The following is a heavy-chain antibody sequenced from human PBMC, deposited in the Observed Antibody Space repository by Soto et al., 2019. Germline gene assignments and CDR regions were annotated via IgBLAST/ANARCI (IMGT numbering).Heavy chain of an antibody. CDR3: AKDPSSAFAMENYFDY. J-gene: IGHJ4*02. V-gene: IGHV3-23*01. Sequence: EVQLSGSGGGLVQPGGSLRLSCAASGFTFNSYAMSWVRQAPWKGLEWVSAISGSSTSTYYADSVKGRFTISRDNSKNTLYLQMNSLRAEDTAVYYCAKDPSSAFAMENYFDYWGQGTLVTVSS. CDR2: ISGSSTST. D-gene: IGHD1-1*01. CDR1: GFTFNSYA.